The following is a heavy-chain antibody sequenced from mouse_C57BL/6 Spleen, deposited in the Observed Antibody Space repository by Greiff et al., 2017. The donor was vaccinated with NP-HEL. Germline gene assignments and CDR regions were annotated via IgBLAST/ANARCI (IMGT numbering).Heavy chain of an antibody. V-gene: IGHV1-85*01. Sequence: QVQLKESGPELVKPGASVKLSCKASGYTFTSHDINWVKQRPGQGLEWIGWIYSRDGSTKYNEKFKGKATLTVDTSSSTAYMELHSLTSEDSAVYFCARSITTVVSFDYWGQGTTLTVSS. CDR3: ARSITTVVSFDY. CDR2: IYSRDGST. J-gene: IGHJ2*01. D-gene: IGHD1-1*01. CDR1: GYTFTSHD.